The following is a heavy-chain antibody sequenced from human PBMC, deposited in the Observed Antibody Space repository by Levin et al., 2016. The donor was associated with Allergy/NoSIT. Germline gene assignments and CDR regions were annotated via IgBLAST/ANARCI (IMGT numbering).Heavy chain of an antibody. J-gene: IGHJ6*02. D-gene: IGHD3-22*01. Sequence: WVRQAPGQGLEWMGGIIPIFGTANYAQKFQGRVTITADKSTSTAYMELSSLRSEDTAVYYCARCTDEYYYDSSGLYYYYYGMDVWGQGTTVTVSS. CDR2: IIPIFGTA. V-gene: IGHV1-69*06. CDR3: ARCTDEYYYDSSGLYYYYYGMDV.